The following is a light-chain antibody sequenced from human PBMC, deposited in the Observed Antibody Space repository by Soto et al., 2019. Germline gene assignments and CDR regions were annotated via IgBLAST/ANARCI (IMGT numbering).Light chain of an antibody. J-gene: IGKJ1*01. Sequence: EIVLTQSPGIMYLSPGERATLSCRASQTVGRSYLAWYQQKPGQAPRLLIFGTSTRATGIPDRFSGGGSGTDFTLTISRLDPEDYAVSFCQQYDSIPPWTFGQGTRVEVK. CDR1: QTVGRSY. CDR3: QQYDSIPPWT. CDR2: GTS. V-gene: IGKV3-20*01.